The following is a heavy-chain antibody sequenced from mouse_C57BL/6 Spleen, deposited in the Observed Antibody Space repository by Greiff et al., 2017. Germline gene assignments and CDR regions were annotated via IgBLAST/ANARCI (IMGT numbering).Heavy chain of an antibody. CDR2: IYPGDGDT. Sequence: QVQLQQSGAELVKPGASVKISCKASGYAFSSYWMNWVKQRPGKGLEWIGQIYPGDGDTNYNGKFKGKATLTADKSSSTAYMQLSSLTSEDSAVYFCARSTQLRLTCDYWGQGTTLTGSS. V-gene: IGHV1-80*01. D-gene: IGHD3-2*02. J-gene: IGHJ2*01. CDR3: ARSTQLRLTCDY. CDR1: GYAFSSYW.